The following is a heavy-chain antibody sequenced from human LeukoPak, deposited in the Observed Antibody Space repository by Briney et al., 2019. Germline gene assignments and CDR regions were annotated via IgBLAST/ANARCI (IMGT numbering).Heavy chain of an antibody. Sequence: GGSLRLSCAASGFTFSDYYMTWIRQTPGKGLEWVSHIRIDNSTIYYADSVKGRFTISRDNANNSLYLQMNSLRVEDTAIYYCARAPYLDYWGQGTLVTVSS. CDR1: GFTFSDYY. CDR3: ARAPYLDY. J-gene: IGHJ4*02. CDR2: IRIDNSTI. V-gene: IGHV3-11*01.